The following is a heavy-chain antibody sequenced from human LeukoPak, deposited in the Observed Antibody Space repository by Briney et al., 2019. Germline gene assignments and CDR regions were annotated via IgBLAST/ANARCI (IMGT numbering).Heavy chain of an antibody. V-gene: IGHV1-18*01. CDR1: GYTFTSYG. Sequence: ASVKVSCKASGYTFTSYGISWVRQAPGQGLEWMGWISGYIGNTNYAQKLQGRVTMTTDTSTSTAYMELRSLRSDDTAVYYCATSTSGYRTFHFDYWGQGTLVTVSS. CDR2: ISGYIGNT. J-gene: IGHJ4*02. D-gene: IGHD3-22*01. CDR3: ATSTSGYRTFHFDY.